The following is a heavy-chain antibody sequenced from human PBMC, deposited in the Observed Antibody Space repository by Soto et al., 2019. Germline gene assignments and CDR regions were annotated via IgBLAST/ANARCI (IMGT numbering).Heavy chain of an antibody. CDR1: GGSISSYY. CDR2: IYYSGST. Sequence: SETLSLTCTVSGGSISSYYWSWIRQPPGKGLEWIGYIYYSGSTNYNPSLKSRVTISVDTSKNQFSLKLSSVTAADTAVYYCARAHPITIFGVANGMDVWGQGTTVT. D-gene: IGHD3-3*01. J-gene: IGHJ6*02. CDR3: ARAHPITIFGVANGMDV. V-gene: IGHV4-59*01.